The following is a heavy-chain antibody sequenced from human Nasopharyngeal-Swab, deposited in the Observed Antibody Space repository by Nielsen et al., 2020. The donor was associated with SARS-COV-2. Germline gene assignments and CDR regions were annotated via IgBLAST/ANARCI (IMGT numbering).Heavy chain of an antibody. CDR1: GGSFSGYY. CDR3: ARQARTYYYDNSGYYFDY. J-gene: IGHJ4*02. CDR2: INHSGST. Sequence: SETLSLTCAVYGGSFSGYYWSWIRQPPGKGLEWIGEINHSGSTNYNPSLKSLVTISVDTSKNQFSLKLSSVTAADTAVYYCARQARTYYYDNSGYYFDYWGQGTLVTVSS. V-gene: IGHV4-34*01. D-gene: IGHD3-22*01.